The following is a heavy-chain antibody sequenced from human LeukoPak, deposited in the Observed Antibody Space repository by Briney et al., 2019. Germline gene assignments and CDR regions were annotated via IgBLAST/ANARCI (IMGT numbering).Heavy chain of an antibody. J-gene: IGHJ6*03. V-gene: IGHV3-7*01. CDR3: ARDPRVNYYYYYMDV. D-gene: IGHD2-21*01. CDR2: IKPDGSEK. Sequence: GGSLRLSCAASGFTFSDYWMSWVRQAPGKGLQWVANIKPDGSEKYYVDSVKGRFTISRDNAKNSLYLQINSLRAEDTAVYYCARDPRVNYYYYYMDVWGKGTTVTVSS. CDR1: GFTFSDYW.